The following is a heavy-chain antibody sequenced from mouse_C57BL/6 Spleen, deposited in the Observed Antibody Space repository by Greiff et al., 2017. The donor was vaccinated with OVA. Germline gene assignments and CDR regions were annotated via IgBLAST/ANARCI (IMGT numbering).Heavy chain of an antibody. CDR1: GFTFSSYA. V-gene: IGHV5-4*01. CDR2: ISDGGSYT. J-gene: IGHJ4*01. CDR3: AREVSYYSNYGYYAMDY. D-gene: IGHD2-5*01. Sequence: EVQVVESGGGLVKPGGSLKLSCAASGFTFSSYAMSWVRQTPEKRLEWVATISDGGSYTYYTDNVKGRFTISRDNAKNNLYLQMSPLKSEDTAMYYCAREVSYYSNYGYYAMDYWGQGTSVTVSS.